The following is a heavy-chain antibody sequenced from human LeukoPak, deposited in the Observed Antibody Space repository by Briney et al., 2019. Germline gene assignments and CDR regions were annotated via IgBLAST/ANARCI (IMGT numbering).Heavy chain of an antibody. J-gene: IGHJ2*01. CDR3: ATGLSRLEWLWGL. CDR1: GYTFTSYA. D-gene: IGHD3-3*01. CDR2: INTNTGNP. V-gene: IGHV7-4-1*02. Sequence: GASVKVSCKASGYTFTSYAMNWVRQAPGQGLEWMGWINTNTGNPTYAQGFTGRFVFSLDTSVSTAYLQISSLKAEDTAVYYCATGLSRLEWLWGLWGRGTLVTVSS.